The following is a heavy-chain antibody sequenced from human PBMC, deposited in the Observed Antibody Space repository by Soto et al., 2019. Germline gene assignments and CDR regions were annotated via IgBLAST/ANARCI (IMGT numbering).Heavy chain of an antibody. CDR2: IRGSGGDT. J-gene: IGHJ4*02. CDR1: GFTCSFCA. V-gene: IGHV3-23*01. D-gene: IGHD3-22*01. CDR3: AMGHSDSYDYFDY. Sequence: EVQLLESGGGLVQPGGSLRLSCAASGFTCSFCAMNWVRQAPGQGLEWVSSIRGSGGDTYYADSVKGRFTISRDYSKNTLQLQMNSLRVEDAAVYYCAMGHSDSYDYFDYWGQGTLVTVSS.